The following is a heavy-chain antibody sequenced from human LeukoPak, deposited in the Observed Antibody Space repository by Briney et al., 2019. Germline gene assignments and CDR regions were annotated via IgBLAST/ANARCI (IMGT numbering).Heavy chain of an antibody. V-gene: IGHV3-66*01. CDR2: IYNGGST. J-gene: IGHJ6*02. D-gene: IGHD2-2*01. CDR1: GFTVSSNY. Sequence: GGSLRLSCAASGFTVSSNYMSWVRQAPGKGLEWVSVIYNGGSTYYADSVKGRFTISRDNSKNTLYLQMNSLRAEDTAVYYCATRRGCSSTSCYYYGMDVWGQGTTVTVSS. CDR3: ATRRGCSSTSCYYYGMDV.